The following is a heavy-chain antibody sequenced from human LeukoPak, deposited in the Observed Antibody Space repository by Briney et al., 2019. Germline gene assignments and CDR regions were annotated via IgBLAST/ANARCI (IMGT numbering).Heavy chain of an antibody. J-gene: IGHJ4*02. V-gene: IGHV1-2*02. CDR1: GYTFIGYY. CDR2: IKPNSDGT. CDR3: ARDLPPGANLAYYDRSGYADY. Sequence: ASVKVSCNASGYTFIGYYMHWVRQAPGQGLEWMGWIKPNSDGTNYAQKFQGRLTTTRDTSISTAYMELSRLRSDDTAVYYCARDLPPGANLAYYDRSGYADYWGQGTLVTVSS. D-gene: IGHD3-22*01.